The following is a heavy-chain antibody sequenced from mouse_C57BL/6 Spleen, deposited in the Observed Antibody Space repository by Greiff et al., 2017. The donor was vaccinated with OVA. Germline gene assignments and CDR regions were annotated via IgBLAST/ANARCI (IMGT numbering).Heavy chain of an antibody. J-gene: IGHJ1*03. CDR1: GYAFSSYW. CDR3: ARGLYYDYGRVFDV. D-gene: IGHD2-4*01. Sequence: QVQLQQSGAELVKPGASVKISCKASGYAFSSYWMNWVKQRPGKGLEWIGQIYPGDGDTNYNGKFKGKATLTADKSSSTAYMQLSSLTSEDSAVYFCARGLYYDYGRVFDVWGTGTTVTVSS. V-gene: IGHV1-80*01. CDR2: IYPGDGDT.